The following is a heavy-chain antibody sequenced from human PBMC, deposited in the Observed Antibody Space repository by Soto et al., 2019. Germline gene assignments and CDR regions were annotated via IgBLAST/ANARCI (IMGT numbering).Heavy chain of an antibody. Sequence: QVQVQESGPGLVKPAETLSLTCTGAGGAISTYYWSWIRQPPGKGLEWIGYITYSGGTTYKPTLKSRVTVSVETSKKFSLDLTSVTAADTSVYYCARDAGYQLTGAFDIWGQGTMVTVSS. J-gene: IGHJ3*02. CDR2: ITYSGGT. CDR3: ARDAGYQLTGAFDI. V-gene: IGHV4-59*01. CDR1: GGAISTYY. D-gene: IGHD2-2*01.